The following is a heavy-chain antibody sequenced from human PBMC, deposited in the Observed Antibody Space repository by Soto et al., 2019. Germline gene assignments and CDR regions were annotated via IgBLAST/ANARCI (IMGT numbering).Heavy chain of an antibody. V-gene: IGHV4-59*01. CDR3: ARGIQLWSGFYYFDY. CDR2: IYYSGST. CDR1: GGSISSYY. D-gene: IGHD5-18*01. Sequence: SETLSLTCTVSGGSISSYYWSWIRQPPGKGLEWIGYIYYSGSTNYNPSLKSRVTISVDTSKNQFSLKLSSVTAADTAVYYCARGIQLWSGFYYFDYWGQGTLVTVS. J-gene: IGHJ4*02.